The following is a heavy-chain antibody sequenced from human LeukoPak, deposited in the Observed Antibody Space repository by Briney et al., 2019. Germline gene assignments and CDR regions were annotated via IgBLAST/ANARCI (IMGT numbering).Heavy chain of an antibody. D-gene: IGHD2-21*02. CDR3: ARDGLAYCGGDCYTNWFDP. Sequence: SETLSLTCTVSGGSISSYYWSWIRQPAGKGLEWIGRIYTSGSTNCNPSLKSRVTMSVDTSKNQFSLKLSSVTAADTAVYYCARDGLAYCGGDCYTNWFDPWGQGTLVTVSS. CDR2: IYTSGST. V-gene: IGHV4-4*07. J-gene: IGHJ5*02. CDR1: GGSISSYY.